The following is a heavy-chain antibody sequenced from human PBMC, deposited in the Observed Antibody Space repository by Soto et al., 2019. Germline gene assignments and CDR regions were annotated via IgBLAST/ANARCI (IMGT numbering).Heavy chain of an antibody. J-gene: IGHJ4*02. CDR1: GYDFTNYG. Sequence: QVRLVQSGAEVKKPGASVKVSCKTYGYDFTNYGINWVRQAPGQGLEWMGWISAYNGNIVYAQHFRGRATLTTDTTTGSAYMELRSRRSDDTAVYCSASGHDIWTGWKFTFWGQGTLVTVSS. D-gene: IGHD3-9*01. CDR2: ISAYNGNI. CDR3: ASGHDIWTGWKFTF. V-gene: IGHV1-18*01.